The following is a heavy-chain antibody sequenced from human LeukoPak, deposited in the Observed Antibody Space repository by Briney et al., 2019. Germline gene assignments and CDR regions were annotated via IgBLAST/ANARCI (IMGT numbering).Heavy chain of an antibody. J-gene: IGHJ4*02. CDR2: MNPKSGNT. D-gene: IGHD5-24*01. Sequence: ASVKVSCKASGYIFTSYDINWVRQATGQGLEWMGWMNPKSGNTGYAQKFQGRVTITRNTSITTAYMELSSLRSEDTAVYYCARVKMATIGRPFDYWGQGTLVTVSS. CDR1: GYIFTSYD. V-gene: IGHV1-8*03. CDR3: ARVKMATIGRPFDY.